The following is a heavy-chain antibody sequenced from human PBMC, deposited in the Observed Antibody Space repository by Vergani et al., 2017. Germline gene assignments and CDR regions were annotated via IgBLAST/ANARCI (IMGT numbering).Heavy chain of an antibody. D-gene: IGHD6-13*01. CDR3: ARPVSFSGLAAADY. CDR1: GYTFTGYY. Sequence: QVQLVQSGAEVKKPGASVKVSCKASGYTFTGYYMHWVRQAPGQGLEWMGWINPNSGGTNYAQKFQGRVTMTRDTSISTAYMELSRRRSDATAVYYCARPVSFSGLAAADYWGQGTLVTVSS. V-gene: IGHV1-2*02. J-gene: IGHJ4*02. CDR2: INPNSGGT.